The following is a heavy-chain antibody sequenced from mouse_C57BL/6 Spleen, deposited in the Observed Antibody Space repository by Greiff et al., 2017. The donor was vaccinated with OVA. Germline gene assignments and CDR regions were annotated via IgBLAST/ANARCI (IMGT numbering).Heavy chain of an antibody. D-gene: IGHD1-1*01. CDR2: IHPNSGST. V-gene: IGHV1-64*01. CDR3: AVYYGSSHYCDY. Sequence: VQLRQPGAELVKPGASVKLSCKASGYTFTSYWMHWVKQRPGQGLEWIGMIHPNSGSTNYNEKFKSKATLTVDKSSSTAYMQLSSLTSEDSAVYYCAVYYGSSHYCDYWGQGTTLTVSS. J-gene: IGHJ2*01. CDR1: GYTFTSYW.